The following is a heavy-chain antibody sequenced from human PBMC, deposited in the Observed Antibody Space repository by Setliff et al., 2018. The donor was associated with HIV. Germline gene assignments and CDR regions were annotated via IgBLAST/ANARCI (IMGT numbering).Heavy chain of an antibody. V-gene: IGHV1-2*02. Sequence: ASVKVSCKASGYTFSDYYIHWVRQAPGQGLEWMGWISPNRGATNFAQKFLGRVTMTRDTSISTAYLELSSLTSDDTAVYYCARAYDVLTGYFDYWGQGTLVTVS. D-gene: IGHD3-9*01. CDR3: ARAYDVLTGYFDY. CDR1: GYTFSDYY. CDR2: ISPNRGAT. J-gene: IGHJ4*02.